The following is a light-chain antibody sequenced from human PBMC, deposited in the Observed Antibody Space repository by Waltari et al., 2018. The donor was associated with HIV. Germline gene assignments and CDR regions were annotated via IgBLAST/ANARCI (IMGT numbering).Light chain of an antibody. CDR1: SSDVGGYDY. CDR2: EGS. Sequence: QSALTQPPSASGSPAQSVTISCTGTSSDVGGYDYVSWYQHHPGKVPRLIMYEGSKRPSGVPDRFSGFKSGNTASLTVSGLQAGDEADYYCTSYAGSGEYVFGTGTKVTVL. V-gene: IGLV2-8*01. J-gene: IGLJ1*01. CDR3: TSYAGSGEYV.